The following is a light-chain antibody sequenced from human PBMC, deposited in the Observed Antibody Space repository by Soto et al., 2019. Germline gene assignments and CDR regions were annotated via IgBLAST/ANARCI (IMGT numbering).Light chain of an antibody. Sequence: AIQMTQSPSSLSASVGDRVTITCRASQGIRNDLGWYQQKPGKAPNLLIYAASSLQSGVPSRFSGSGSGTDFTLPISSLQPEDFATYYCLQDYNYPRTFGQGTKVDIK. J-gene: IGKJ1*01. CDR1: QGIRND. CDR3: LQDYNYPRT. CDR2: AAS. V-gene: IGKV1-6*01.